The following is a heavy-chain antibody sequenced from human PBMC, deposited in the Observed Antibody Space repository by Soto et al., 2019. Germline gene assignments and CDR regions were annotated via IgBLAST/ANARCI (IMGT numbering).Heavy chain of an antibody. CDR2: ITSDIKTI. V-gene: IGHV3-48*02. D-gene: IGHD6-19*01. J-gene: IGHJ4*02. CDR1: GFRFSIYS. Sequence: EVQLVESGGGLVQPGGSLRLSCAASGFRFSIYSMNWVRQAPGKGLEWSAYITSDIKTIKYADSVKGRFTISRDNDKNLVYLQMNILRDEDTAVYYCARSVEGHFDYWGQGTVVTVST. CDR3: ARSVEGHFDY.